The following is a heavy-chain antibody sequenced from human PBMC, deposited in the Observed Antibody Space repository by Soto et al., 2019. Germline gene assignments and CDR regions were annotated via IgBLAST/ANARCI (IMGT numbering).Heavy chain of an antibody. CDR2: INHSGST. Sequence: SETLSLTCAVYGGSFSGYYWSWIRQPPGKGLEWIGEINHSGSTNYNPSLKSRVTISVDTSKNQFSLKLSSVTAADTVVYYCASQRLIYYFDYWGQGTLVTVSS. CDR1: GGSFSGYY. D-gene: IGHD5-12*01. V-gene: IGHV4-34*01. J-gene: IGHJ4*02. CDR3: ASQRLIYYFDY.